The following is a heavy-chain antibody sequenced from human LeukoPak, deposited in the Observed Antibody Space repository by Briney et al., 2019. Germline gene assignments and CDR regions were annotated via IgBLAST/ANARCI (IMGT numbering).Heavy chain of an antibody. CDR3: VDVPVPAAVWQFDY. CDR1: GFTFSQHG. J-gene: IGHJ2*01. V-gene: IGHV3-33*01. CDR2: IWYDGNKK. D-gene: IGHD2-2*01. Sequence: GMSLRLSCTASGFTFSQHGMHWVRQVPGKGLEWLAVIWYDGNKKLYADSAKGRFTISKDNSQNTLSLQMDSLRVEDTAVYYCVDVPVPAAVWQFDYWGRGALVTVSS.